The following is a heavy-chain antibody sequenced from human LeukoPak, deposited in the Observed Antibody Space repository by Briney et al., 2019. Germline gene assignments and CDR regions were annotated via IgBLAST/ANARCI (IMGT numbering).Heavy chain of an antibody. CDR3: ARDRTLAATTFDY. Sequence: SETLSLTCTFSGGSIDSYYWGWIRQPPGKGLEWIAYIYYSGSTNYNPSLKSRVTISVDTSKNQFSLKLNSVTAADTAVYYCARDRTLAATTFDYWGQGTLVTVSS. D-gene: IGHD6-13*01. CDR2: IYYSGST. V-gene: IGHV4-59*01. J-gene: IGHJ4*02. CDR1: GGSIDSYY.